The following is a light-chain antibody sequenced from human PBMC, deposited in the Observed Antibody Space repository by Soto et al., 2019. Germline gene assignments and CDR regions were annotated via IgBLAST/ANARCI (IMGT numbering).Light chain of an antibody. V-gene: IGKV1-39*01. CDR1: QNIGVY. CDR2: AAS. CDR3: HQTGSNPWP. J-gene: IGKJ1*01. Sequence: DIQMTQSPSSLSASVGDRVTITCRASQNIGVYLNWYQKKPGKAPKLLIHAASRFHSGVPSTFSGSGSGSGFALAISSLQPEDFATYYCHQTGSNPWPFAQGTKVEIK.